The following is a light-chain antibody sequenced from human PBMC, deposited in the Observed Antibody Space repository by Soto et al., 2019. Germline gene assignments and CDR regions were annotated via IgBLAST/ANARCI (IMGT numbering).Light chain of an antibody. CDR1: NIGEKS. V-gene: IGLV3-21*02. CDR3: QVWHSSSVDYV. J-gene: IGLJ1*01. Sequence: SYELTQPPSVSVAPGQTTSITCGGSNIGEKSVHWYQQKPGQAPVLVVYDDSDRPSGVPERFSGSNSGNTATLTISRVEAEDEADYYCQVWHSSSVDYVFGSGTKVTVL. CDR2: DDS.